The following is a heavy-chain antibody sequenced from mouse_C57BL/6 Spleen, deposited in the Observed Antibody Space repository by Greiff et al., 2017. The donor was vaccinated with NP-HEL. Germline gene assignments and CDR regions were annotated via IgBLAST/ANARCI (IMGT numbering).Heavy chain of an antibody. V-gene: IGHV1-15*01. Sequence: VKLQESGAELVRPGASVTLSCKASGYTFTDYEMHWVKQTPVHGLEWIGAIDPETGGTAYNQKFKGKAILTADKSSSTAYMELRSLTSEDSAVYYCTRGIYYYGSIPFAYWGQGTLVTVSA. CDR1: GYTFTDYE. D-gene: IGHD1-1*01. CDR3: TRGIYYYGSIPFAY. CDR2: IDPETGGT. J-gene: IGHJ3*01.